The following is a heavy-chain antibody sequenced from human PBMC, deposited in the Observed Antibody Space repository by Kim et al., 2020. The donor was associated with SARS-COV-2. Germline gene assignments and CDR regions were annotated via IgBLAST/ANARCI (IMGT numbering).Heavy chain of an antibody. Sequence: YADSGKGRITISRDNSKNTLDLKMNSRRAEDTAVYYCAKDSVSTTVSFDYWGQGTLVTVSS. CDR3: AKDSVSTTVSFDY. D-gene: IGHD4-17*01. J-gene: IGHJ4*02. V-gene: IGHV3-23*01.